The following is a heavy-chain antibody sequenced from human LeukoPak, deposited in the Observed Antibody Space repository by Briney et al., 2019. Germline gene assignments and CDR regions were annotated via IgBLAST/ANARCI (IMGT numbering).Heavy chain of an antibody. D-gene: IGHD6-19*01. CDR1: GGSISSYY. J-gene: IGHJ4*02. Sequence: SETLSLTCTVSGGSISSYYWSWIRQPPGKGLEWIGYIYYSGSTNYNPSLKSRVTMSVDTSKIQFSLKLSSVTAADTAVYYCARSRGAVSGYFDSWGQGTLVTVSS. CDR2: IYYSGST. CDR3: ARSRGAVSGYFDS. V-gene: IGHV4-59*12.